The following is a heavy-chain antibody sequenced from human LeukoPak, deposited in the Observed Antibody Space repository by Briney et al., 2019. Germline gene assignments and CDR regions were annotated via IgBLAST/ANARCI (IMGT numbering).Heavy chain of an antibody. Sequence: SETLSLTCTVSGGSISSYYWSWIRQPPGKGLEWIGYIYYSGSTNYNPSLKSRVTISVDTSKNRFSLKLSSVTAADTAVYYCARGSAAGTYYYYGMDVWGQGTTVTVSS. CDR2: IYYSGST. J-gene: IGHJ6*02. V-gene: IGHV4-59*01. CDR1: GGSISSYY. CDR3: ARGSAAGTYYYYGMDV. D-gene: IGHD6-13*01.